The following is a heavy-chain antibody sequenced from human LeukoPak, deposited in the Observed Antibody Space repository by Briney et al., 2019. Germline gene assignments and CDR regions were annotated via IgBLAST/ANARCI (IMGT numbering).Heavy chain of an antibody. CDR1: GGSISSYY. J-gene: IGHJ6*03. CDR3: ARVYSDSSLYYYYYMDV. D-gene: IGHD3-22*01. V-gene: IGHV4-59*01. CDR2: IYYSGST. Sequence: PSETLSLTCTVSGGSISSYYWSWIRQPPGKGLEWIGYIYYSGSTNYNPSLKSRVTISVDTSKNQFSLKPSSVTAADTAVYYCARVYSDSSLYYYYYMDVWGKGTTVTISS.